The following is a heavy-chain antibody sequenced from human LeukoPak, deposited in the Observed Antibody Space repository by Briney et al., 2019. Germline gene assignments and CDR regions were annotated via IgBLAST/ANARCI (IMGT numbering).Heavy chain of an antibody. V-gene: IGHV4-34*01. J-gene: IGHJ4*02. CDR1: GGSFSGYY. D-gene: IGHD6-6*01. CDR2: INYRGST. Sequence: PSETLSLTCAVYGGSFSGYYWSWIRQPPGRELEWIGSINYRGSTYYNPSLQSQVSISVDTSKNQFSLRLRSVTAADTAVYYCARAAARIFDYWGQGTLVSVSS. CDR3: ARAAARIFDY.